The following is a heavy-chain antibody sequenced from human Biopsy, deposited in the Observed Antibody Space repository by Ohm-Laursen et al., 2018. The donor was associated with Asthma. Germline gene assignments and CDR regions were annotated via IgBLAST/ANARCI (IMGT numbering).Heavy chain of an antibody. CDR3: AKRRGYSGHDNDY. V-gene: IGHV3-33*06. Sequence: SLRLSCAASGFTFSSYGMHWVRQAPGKGLEWVAVIWYDGSNKYYADSVKGRFTISRDNSKNTLYLQMNSLRTEDTAVYYCAKRRGYSGHDNDYWGQGTLVIVSS. D-gene: IGHD5-12*01. CDR2: IWYDGSNK. CDR1: GFTFSSYG. J-gene: IGHJ4*02.